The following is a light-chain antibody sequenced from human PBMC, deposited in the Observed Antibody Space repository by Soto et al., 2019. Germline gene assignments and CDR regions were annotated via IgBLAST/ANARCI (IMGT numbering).Light chain of an antibody. CDR2: KAS. CDR3: QQYNSYPWP. CDR1: QSISSW. Sequence: DIKITQSPFTVSAPVGDRVTITCRASQSISSWLAWYQQKPGKAPKLLIYKASTLESGVPSNFSGSGSGTEFTLTISSLQPEDFATYYCQQYNSYPWPFGQGTKV. V-gene: IGKV1-5*03. J-gene: IGKJ1*01.